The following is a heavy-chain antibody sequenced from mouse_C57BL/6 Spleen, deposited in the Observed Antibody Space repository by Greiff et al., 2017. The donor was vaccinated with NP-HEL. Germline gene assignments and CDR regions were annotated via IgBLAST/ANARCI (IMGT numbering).Heavy chain of an antibody. CDR1: GYTFTSYW. CDR3: ARVLSGYFDV. Sequence: VQLQQPGAELVKPGASVTLSCKASGYTFTSYWMHWVKQRPGQGLEWIGMIHPNSGSTNYNEKFKSKATLTVDKSSSTAYMQLSSLTSEDSAVYYCARVLSGYFDVWGTGTTVTVSS. V-gene: IGHV1-64*01. CDR2: IHPNSGST. J-gene: IGHJ1*03.